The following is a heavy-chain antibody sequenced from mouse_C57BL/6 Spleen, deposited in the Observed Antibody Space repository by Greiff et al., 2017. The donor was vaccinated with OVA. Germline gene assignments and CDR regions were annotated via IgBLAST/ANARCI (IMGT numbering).Heavy chain of an antibody. CDR2: ISSGSSTI. D-gene: IGHD2-5*01. V-gene: IGHV5-17*01. CDR3: ARWAYYSNYDYAMDY. Sequence: EVMLVESGGGLVKPGGSLKLSCAASGFTFSDYGMHWVRQAPEKGLEWVAYISSGSSTIYYADTVKGRFTISRDNAKNTLFLQMTSLRSEDTAMYYCARWAYYSNYDYAMDYWGQGTSVTVSS. J-gene: IGHJ4*01. CDR1: GFTFSDYG.